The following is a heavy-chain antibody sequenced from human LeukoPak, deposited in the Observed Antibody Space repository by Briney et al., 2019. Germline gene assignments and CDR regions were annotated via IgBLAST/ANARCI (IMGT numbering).Heavy chain of an antibody. J-gene: IGHJ6*03. CDR1: GFTFSSYA. CDR2: ISGSGGST. Sequence: GGSLRLSCAASGFTFSSYAMSWVRQAPGKGLEWVSAISGSGGSTYYADSVKGRFTISGDNSKNTLYLQMNSLRAEDTAVYYCAKKGSHCSSTSCRYYYYYMDVWGKGTTVTVSS. CDR3: AKKGSHCSSTSCRYYYYYMDV. V-gene: IGHV3-23*01. D-gene: IGHD2-2*01.